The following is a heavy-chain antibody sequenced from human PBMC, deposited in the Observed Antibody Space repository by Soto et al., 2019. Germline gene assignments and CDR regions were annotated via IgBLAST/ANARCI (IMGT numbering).Heavy chain of an antibody. D-gene: IGHD3-22*01. J-gene: IGHJ4*02. CDR2: IYYSGST. CDR3: ARHVREYYYDSSGYLDY. CDR1: GGSISSSSYY. Sequence: SETLSLTCTVSGGSISSSSYYWGWIRQPPGKGLEWIGSIYYSGSTYYNPSLKSRVTISVDTSKNQFSLKLSSVTAADTAVYYCARHVREYYYDSSGYLDYWGPGTMVTVSS. V-gene: IGHV4-39*01.